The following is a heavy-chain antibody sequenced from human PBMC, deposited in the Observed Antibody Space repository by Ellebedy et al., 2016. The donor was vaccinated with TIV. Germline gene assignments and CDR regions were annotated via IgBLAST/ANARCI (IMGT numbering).Heavy chain of an antibody. CDR2: MNPNSGNT. J-gene: IGHJ4*02. Sequence: ASVKVSCXASGYTFTSSDINWVRQATGQGLEWLGWMNPNSGNTGYAQKFQGRVTMTRDTSISTAYMELSSLSSEDTAVYFCARNLASTGNFDYWGQGTLVTVSS. CDR1: GYTFTSSD. D-gene: IGHD1-1*01. CDR3: ARNLASTGNFDY. V-gene: IGHV1-8*01.